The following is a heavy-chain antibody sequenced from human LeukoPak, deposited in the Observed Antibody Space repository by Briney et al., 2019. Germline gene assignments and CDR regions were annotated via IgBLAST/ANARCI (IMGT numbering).Heavy chain of an antibody. CDR3: ARDPDCSSTSCYNHFDY. V-gene: IGHV7-4-1*02. CDR1: GYTFTSYA. CDR2: INTNTGNP. J-gene: IGHJ4*02. Sequence: ASVKVSCKASGYTFTSYAMNWVRQAPGQGLEWMGWINTNTGNPTYAQGFTGRFVFSLDTSVSTAYLQISSLKAEDTAVYYCARDPDCSSTSCYNHFDYWGQGTLVTVSS. D-gene: IGHD2-2*01.